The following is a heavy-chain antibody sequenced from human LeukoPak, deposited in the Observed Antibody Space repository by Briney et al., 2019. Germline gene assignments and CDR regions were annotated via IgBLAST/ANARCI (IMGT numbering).Heavy chain of an antibody. CDR2: IIPIFGTT. D-gene: IGHD2-2*01. Sequence: ASVKVSCKASGYTFTSYYMHWVRQAPGQGLEWMGGIIPIFGTTSYAQNFQGRVTITADESTTTAYIELSSLRSEDTAVYYCARTRSGCSTTNCYPYDMDVWGQGTTVTVSS. V-gene: IGHV1-69*13. CDR3: ARTRSGCSTTNCYPYDMDV. CDR1: GYTFTSYY. J-gene: IGHJ6*02.